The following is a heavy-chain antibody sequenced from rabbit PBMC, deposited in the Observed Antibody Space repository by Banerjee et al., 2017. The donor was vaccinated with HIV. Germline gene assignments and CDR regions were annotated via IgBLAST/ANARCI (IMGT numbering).Heavy chain of an antibody. D-gene: IGHD6-1*01. J-gene: IGHJ4*01. CDR1: GFSFSSSYW. V-gene: IGHV1S45*01. CDR2: IYAGSSGST. Sequence: QEQLEESGGDLVKPEGSLTLTCTASGFSFSSSYWICWVRQAPGKGLEWIACIYAGSSGSTYYASWAKGRFTISKTSSTTVTLQLNSLTAADTATYFRVRETETYADYAGYGYYFNLWGQGTLVTVS. CDR3: VRETETYADYAGYGYYFNL.